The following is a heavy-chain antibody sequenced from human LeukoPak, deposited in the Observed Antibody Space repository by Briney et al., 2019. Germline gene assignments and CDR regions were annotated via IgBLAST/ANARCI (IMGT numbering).Heavy chain of an antibody. Sequence: GGSLRLSCAASGFTFRSYWMHWVRQAPGKGLVWVSRINSDGSSTSYADSVKGRFTISRDNAKNTLYLQMNSLRAEDTAVYYCARVRFLEWYNDYWGQGTLVTVSS. CDR1: GFTFRSYW. CDR2: INSDGSST. V-gene: IGHV3-74*01. D-gene: IGHD3-3*01. J-gene: IGHJ4*02. CDR3: ARVRFLEWYNDY.